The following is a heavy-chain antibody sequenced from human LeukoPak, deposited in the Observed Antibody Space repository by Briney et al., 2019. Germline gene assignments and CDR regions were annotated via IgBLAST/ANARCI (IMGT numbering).Heavy chain of an antibody. Sequence: GGSLRLSCAASGFTLTNHPMNWVRQAPGKGLEWVSYIGGDGVAFYADSVKGRFTMSKDDARKSLYLQMSSLRVEDTALYYCAKDRANWALDDWGQGTQVTVSS. CDR1: GFTLTNHP. J-gene: IGHJ4*02. CDR2: IGGDGVA. D-gene: IGHD3-16*01. V-gene: IGHV3-69-1*01. CDR3: AKDRANWALDD.